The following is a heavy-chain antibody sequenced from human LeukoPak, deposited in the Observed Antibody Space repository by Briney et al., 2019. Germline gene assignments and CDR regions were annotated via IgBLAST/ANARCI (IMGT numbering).Heavy chain of an antibody. J-gene: IGHJ5*02. V-gene: IGHV1-2*02. CDR2: INPNSGGT. CDR1: GYTFTGYY. D-gene: IGHD5-18*01. CDR3: ARGEYNYGRDWFDP. Sequence: GASVKVSCKAAGYTFTGYYMHCGRQAPGQGLEWMGWINPNSGGTNYAQKFQGRVTMTRDTSISTAYMELSSLRSDDTAVYYCARGEYNYGRDWFDPWGQGTLVTVSS.